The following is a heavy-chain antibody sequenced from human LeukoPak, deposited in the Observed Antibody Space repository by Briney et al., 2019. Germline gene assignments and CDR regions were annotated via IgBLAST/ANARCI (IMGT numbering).Heavy chain of an antibody. Sequence: GGSLRLSCAASGFMFRSYWMSWVRQAPGKGLEWVANIKEDGSERHYVDSVEGRFTISRDNAKNSLSLQMDILRAEDTAVYYCVNRAWLYFWGQGTLVTVSS. CDR3: VNRAWLYF. J-gene: IGHJ4*02. D-gene: IGHD5-12*01. V-gene: IGHV3-7*01. CDR1: GFMFRSYW. CDR2: IKEDGSER.